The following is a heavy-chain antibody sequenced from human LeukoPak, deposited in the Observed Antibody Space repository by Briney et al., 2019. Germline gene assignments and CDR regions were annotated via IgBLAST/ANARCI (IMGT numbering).Heavy chain of an antibody. J-gene: IGHJ3*02. CDR1: GGSISSYY. Sequence: SETLSLTCTVSGGSISSYYWNRIRQPPGKGLEWIGYIYYSGSTNYNPSLKSRVTISVDTSKNQFSLKLSSVTAADTAVYYCARRNRAYSSGWYGIWGQGTMVTVSS. D-gene: IGHD6-19*01. CDR2: IYYSGST. CDR3: ARRNRAYSSGWYGI. V-gene: IGHV4-59*12.